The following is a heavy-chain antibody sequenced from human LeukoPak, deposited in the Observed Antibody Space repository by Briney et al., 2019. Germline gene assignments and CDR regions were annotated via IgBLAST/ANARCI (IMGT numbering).Heavy chain of an antibody. V-gene: IGHV1-69*05. CDR2: IIPIFGTA. Sequence: SVKVSSKASGGTFSSYAISWVRQAPGQGLEWMGRIIPIFGTANYAQKFQGRVTTTTDESTSTAYMELSSLRSEDTAVYYCARQMTRGYSGYDADVYFDYWGQGTLVTVSS. CDR1: GGTFSSYA. CDR3: ARQMTRGYSGYDADVYFDY. J-gene: IGHJ4*02. D-gene: IGHD5-12*01.